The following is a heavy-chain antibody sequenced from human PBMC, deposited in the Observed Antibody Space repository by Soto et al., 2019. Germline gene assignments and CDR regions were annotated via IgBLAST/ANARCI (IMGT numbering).Heavy chain of an antibody. V-gene: IGHV1-2*02. CDR2: INPNSGGT. CDR1: GYTFTGYY. CDR3: ARGDGYRQQLVPEDY. J-gene: IGHJ4*02. D-gene: IGHD6-13*01. Sequence: QVQLVQSGAEVKKPGASVKISCKASGYTFTGYYMHWVRQAPGQGLEWMGWINPNSGGTNYAQKFQGRVTMTRDTSISTAYMELSRLRSDDTAVYYCARGDGYRQQLVPEDYWGQGTLVTVSS.